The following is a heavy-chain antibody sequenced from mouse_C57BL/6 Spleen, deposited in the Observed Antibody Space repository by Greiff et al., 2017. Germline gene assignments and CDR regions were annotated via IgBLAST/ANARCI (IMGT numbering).Heavy chain of an antibody. CDR1: GFTFSDYG. CDR2: ISSGGSTI. V-gene: IGHV5-17*01. CDR3: ARYDYFGY. D-gene: IGHD2-3*01. J-gene: IGHJ2*01. Sequence: EVKLVESGGGLVKPGGSLKLSCAASGFTFSDYGMHWVRQAPEKGLEWVAYISSGGSTIYYADNVKGRFTISRDNAKNTLSLQMTSLRSEDTAMYYCARYDYFGYWGQGATLTVSS.